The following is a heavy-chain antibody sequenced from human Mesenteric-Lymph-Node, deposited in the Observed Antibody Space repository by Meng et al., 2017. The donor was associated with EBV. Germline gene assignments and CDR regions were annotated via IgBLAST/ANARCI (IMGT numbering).Heavy chain of an antibody. J-gene: IGHJ5*02. D-gene: IGHD3-9*01. CDR3: VRSRRLFDWLPVQPS. Sequence: EKNPGATVKVLVQAFGYPVSSYGIRWVRQAPGQGLEWMGWISVFNGDTNYSQNFQGRLTLTTDTSTATAYMELRSLRSDDTAVYYCVRSRRLFDWLPVQPSWGQGTLVTVSS. CDR1: GYPVSSYG. V-gene: IGHV1-18*01. CDR2: ISVFNGDT.